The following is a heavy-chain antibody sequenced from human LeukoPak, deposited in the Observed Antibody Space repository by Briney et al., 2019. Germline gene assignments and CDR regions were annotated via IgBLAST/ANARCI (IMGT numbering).Heavy chain of an antibody. CDR3: AKGGSYAPLDY. CDR2: ISTSGGDT. Sequence: GGSLRLSCAASGFTFTDSAMTWVRQAPRKGLEWVSAISTSGGDTIYTDSVKDRFTISRDNSKNTLYLQMNSLRAEDTAIYYCAKGGSYAPLDYWGQGTLVTVSS. V-gene: IGHV3-23*01. J-gene: IGHJ4*02. CDR1: GFTFTDSA. D-gene: IGHD1-26*01.